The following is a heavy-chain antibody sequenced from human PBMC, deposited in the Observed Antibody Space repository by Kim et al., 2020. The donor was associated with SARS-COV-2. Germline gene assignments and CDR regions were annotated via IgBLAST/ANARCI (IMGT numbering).Heavy chain of an antibody. Sequence: GGSLRLSCAASGFTFSSYWMHWVRQAPGKGLVWVSRINSDGSSTRYADSVKGRFTISRDNAKNTLYLQMNSLRAEETAVYFCVRGYGDYSRYYYYYGMDVWGQGTTVTVSS. D-gene: IGHD4-17*01. CDR1: GFTFSSYW. CDR2: INSDGSST. V-gene: IGHV3-74*01. CDR3: VRGYGDYSRYYYYYGMDV. J-gene: IGHJ6*02.